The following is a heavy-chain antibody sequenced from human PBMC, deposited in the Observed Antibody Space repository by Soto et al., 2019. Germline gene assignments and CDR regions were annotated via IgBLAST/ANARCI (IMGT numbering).Heavy chain of an antibody. V-gene: IGHV3-30*18. Sequence: PGGSLRLSCAASGLDFTNAQMHWVRQAPGKGLEWVAVISYDGSNKYYADSVKGRFTISRDNSKNTLYLQMNSLRAEDTAVYYCANAQGELSLPWTFDYWGQGTLVTVSS. D-gene: IGHD3-16*02. CDR1: GLDFTNAQ. CDR3: ANAQGELSLPWTFDY. J-gene: IGHJ4*02. CDR2: ISYDGSNK.